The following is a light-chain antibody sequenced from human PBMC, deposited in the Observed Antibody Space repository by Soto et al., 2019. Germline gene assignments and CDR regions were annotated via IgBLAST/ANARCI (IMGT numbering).Light chain of an antibody. V-gene: IGKV1-6*01. J-gene: IGKJ3*01. Sequence: AIQMTQSPSSLSASVGNRVTITCRASQGIRNDLGWYQQKPGKAPKLLIYAASSLQSGVPSRFSGSGSGIDFTLTISSLQPEDFATYYCLQDYNYPFTFGPGTKVDIK. CDR2: AAS. CDR3: LQDYNYPFT. CDR1: QGIRND.